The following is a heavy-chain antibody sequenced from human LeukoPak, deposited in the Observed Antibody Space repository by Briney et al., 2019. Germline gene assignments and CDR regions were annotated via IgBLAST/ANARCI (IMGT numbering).Heavy chain of an antibody. CDR3: ASPKEGLWGAFDI. CDR1: GGSFSGYY. Sequence: SETLSLTCAVYGGSFSGYYWSWIRQPPGKGLEWIGEINHSGSTNYNPSLKSRVTISVDTSKNQFSLKLSSVTAADTAVYYCASPKEGLWGAFDIWGQGTMVTVSS. CDR2: INHSGST. V-gene: IGHV4-34*01. D-gene: IGHD3-16*01. J-gene: IGHJ3*02.